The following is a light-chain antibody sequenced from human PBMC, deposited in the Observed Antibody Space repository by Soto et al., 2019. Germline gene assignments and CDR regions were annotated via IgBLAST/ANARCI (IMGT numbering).Light chain of an antibody. CDR1: QSVSNSY. CDR3: QQYCSSPPFM. V-gene: IGKV3-20*01. Sequence: EIVLTQSPGTLSLSPGERATLSCRASQSVSNSYLAWYQQKHGRAPRLLIYGASTRATGIPDRFSGSGSGTDFTLTISRREPEDFAVYYCQQYCSSPPFMFGPGTKVDIK. CDR2: GAS. J-gene: IGKJ3*01.